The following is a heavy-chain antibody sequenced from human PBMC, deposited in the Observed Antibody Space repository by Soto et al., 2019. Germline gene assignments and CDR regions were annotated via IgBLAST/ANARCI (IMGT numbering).Heavy chain of an antibody. Sequence: GGSLRLSCAASGFTFSNYWMDWVRQAPGKGLEWVANINQDASEKYYVDSVRGRFTISRDNAKNSVYLQMNSLRAEDTALYYCARDQVAVAGSPAFDYWGQGALVTVSS. J-gene: IGHJ4*02. V-gene: IGHV3-7*01. CDR1: GFTFSNYW. D-gene: IGHD6-19*01. CDR3: ARDQVAVAGSPAFDY. CDR2: INQDASEK.